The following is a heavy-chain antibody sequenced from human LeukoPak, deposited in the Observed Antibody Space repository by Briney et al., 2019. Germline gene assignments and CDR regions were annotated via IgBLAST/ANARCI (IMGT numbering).Heavy chain of an antibody. CDR2: ISRSGGGT. J-gene: IGHJ3*02. D-gene: IGHD1-14*01. CDR1: GFTFSDYG. CDR3: AKDVNRGGDAFDT. Sequence: GGSLRLSCAASGFTFSDYGMNWVRQAPGRGLEWVSGISRSGGGTYYGDSVKGRFTISRDNSKNTLFLVMNSLRVEDTALYYCAKDVNRGGDAFDTWGQGTMITVSS. V-gene: IGHV3-23*01.